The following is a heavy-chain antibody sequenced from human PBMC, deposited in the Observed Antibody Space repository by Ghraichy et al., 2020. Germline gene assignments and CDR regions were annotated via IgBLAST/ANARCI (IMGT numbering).Heavy chain of an antibody. Sequence: SETLSLTCTVYGGSISSYYWSWIRQPPGKGLEWIGEIDHSGSTNYNPSLKSRVTISVDTSKNQFSLKLSSVTAADTAVYYCARYYCDSSGYSIVDYCGQGTLVTVSS. J-gene: IGHJ4*02. CDR2: IDHSGST. D-gene: IGHD3-22*01. V-gene: IGHV4-59*08. CDR3: ARYYCDSSGYSIVDY. CDR1: GGSISSYY.